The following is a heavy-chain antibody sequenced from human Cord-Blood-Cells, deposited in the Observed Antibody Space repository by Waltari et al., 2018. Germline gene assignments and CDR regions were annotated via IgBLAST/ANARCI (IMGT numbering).Heavy chain of an antibody. CDR1: GFTFSSYS. Sequence: EVQLVESGGGLVQPGGSLRLSCAASGFTFSSYSMNWVRQGPGKGLEWVSYISSSSSTIYYADSVKGRFTISRDNAKNSLYLQMNSLRAEDTAVYYCARDLNLQYFDYWGQGTLVTVSS. CDR3: ARDLNLQYFDY. V-gene: IGHV3-48*01. CDR2: ISSSSSTI. J-gene: IGHJ4*02. D-gene: IGHD4-4*01.